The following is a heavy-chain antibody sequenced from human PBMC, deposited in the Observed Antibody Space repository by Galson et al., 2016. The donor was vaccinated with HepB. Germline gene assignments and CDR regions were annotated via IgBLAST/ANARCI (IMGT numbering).Heavy chain of an antibody. CDR1: GFTFSSYA. CDR2: ISGRGAST. CDR3: AGYYDFWTGYYRGNGMDV. D-gene: IGHD3-3*01. V-gene: IGHV3-23*01. J-gene: IGHJ6*02. Sequence: SLRLSCAASGFTFSSYAMTWVRQAPGKGLEWVSGISGRGASTYYADSAKGRFTISRDNSKNTLYVKMNSLRPEDTAVYYCAGYYDFWTGYYRGNGMDVWGQGTTVTVSS.